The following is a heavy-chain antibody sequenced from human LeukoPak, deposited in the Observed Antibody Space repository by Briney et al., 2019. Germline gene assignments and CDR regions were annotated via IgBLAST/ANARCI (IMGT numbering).Heavy chain of an antibody. CDR3: ARDRGYYDSSGYPYYFDY. Sequence: SVKVSCKASGYTFTSYAISWVRQAPGQGLEWMGGIIPIFGTANYAQKFQGRVTITADESTSTAYMELSSLRSEDTAVYYCARDRGYYDSSGYPYYFDYWGQGTLVTVSS. D-gene: IGHD3-22*01. J-gene: IGHJ4*02. CDR1: GYTFTSYA. V-gene: IGHV1-69*13. CDR2: IIPIFGTA.